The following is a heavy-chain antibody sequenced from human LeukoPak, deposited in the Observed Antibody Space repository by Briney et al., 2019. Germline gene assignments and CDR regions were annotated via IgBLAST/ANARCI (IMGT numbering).Heavy chain of an antibody. Sequence: SETLSLTCTVSGGSISSYYWSWIRQPPGKGLEWIGYIYYSGSTNYNPSLKSRVTISVDTSKNQFSLKLSSVTAADTAVYYCARGLDTAMAYNWFDPWGQGTLITVSS. V-gene: IGHV4-59*01. J-gene: IGHJ5*02. CDR1: GGSISSYY. CDR3: ARGLDTAMAYNWFDP. CDR2: IYYSGST. D-gene: IGHD5-18*01.